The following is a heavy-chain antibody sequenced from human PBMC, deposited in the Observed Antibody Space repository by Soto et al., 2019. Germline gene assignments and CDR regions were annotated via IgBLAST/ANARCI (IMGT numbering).Heavy chain of an antibody. J-gene: IGHJ4*02. D-gene: IGHD3-22*01. CDR2: IYSGGSA. CDR1: GFTVSSNY. V-gene: IGHV3-53*02. Sequence: EVRLVETGGGLIQPGGSLRVSCAASGFTVSSNYMSWVRQAPGKGLEWVSIIYSGGSAYYADSVNGRFTISRDNSKNTLYLQMRSLRAEDTAMYYCTRVIVVLGTEDYFYHWGQGTVVTVS. CDR3: TRVIVVLGTEDYFYH.